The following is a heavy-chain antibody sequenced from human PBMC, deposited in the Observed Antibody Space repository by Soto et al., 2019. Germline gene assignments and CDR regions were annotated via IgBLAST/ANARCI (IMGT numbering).Heavy chain of an antibody. Sequence: GASVKVSCKASGYTFTSYGISWVRQAPGQGLEWMGWISAYNGNTNYAQKLQGRVTMTTDTSTSTAYMELRSLRSDDTAVYYCASGLYYDSSGYYLDYWGQGTLVTVSS. V-gene: IGHV1-18*01. CDR3: ASGLYYDSSGYYLDY. CDR1: GYTFTSYG. J-gene: IGHJ4*02. CDR2: ISAYNGNT. D-gene: IGHD3-22*01.